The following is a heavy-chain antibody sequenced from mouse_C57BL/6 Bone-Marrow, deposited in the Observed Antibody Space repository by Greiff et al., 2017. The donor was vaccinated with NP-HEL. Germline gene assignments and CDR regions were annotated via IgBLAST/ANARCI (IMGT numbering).Heavy chain of an antibody. D-gene: IGHD6-1*01. CDR1: GFTFSNYW. V-gene: IGHV6-3*01. Sequence: DVMLVESGGGLVQPGGSMKLSCVASGFTFSNYWMNWVRQSPEKGLEWVAQIRLKSDNYATHYAESVKGRFTISRDDSKSSVYLQMNNLRAEDTGIYYCTKPSFAWCAYWGQGTLVTVSA. J-gene: IGHJ3*01. CDR2: IRLKSDNYAT. CDR3: TKPSFAWCAY.